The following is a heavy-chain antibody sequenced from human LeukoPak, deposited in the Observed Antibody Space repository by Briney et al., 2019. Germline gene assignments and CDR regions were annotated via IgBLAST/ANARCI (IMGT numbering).Heavy chain of an antibody. V-gene: IGHV3-7*03. CDR3: ARAVTSTEGY. Sequence: PGGSLRLSCEASGFTFSTYWMTWVRQPPGKGLEWVASINQDESGKYYVDSVKGRFTISRDNAQKSLYLQMNSLRVDDTAVYYCARAVTSTEGYWGQGTLVTVPS. J-gene: IGHJ4*02. D-gene: IGHD4-17*01. CDR2: INQDESGK. CDR1: GFTFSTYW.